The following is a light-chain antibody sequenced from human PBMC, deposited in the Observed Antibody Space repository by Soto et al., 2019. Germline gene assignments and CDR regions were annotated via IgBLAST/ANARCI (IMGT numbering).Light chain of an antibody. CDR3: QLTYSMPRGFT. V-gene: IGKV1-39*01. Sequence: DIQMTQSPSSLCASVGDRVTITSRARQSIGTSLNWSQWNPGKAHNVLLYAASSLQSGVPSRLSGSGSGPDFTLTISSLQPDYFATYFCQLTYSMPRGFTFGPGTKGDIK. CDR1: QSIGTS. J-gene: IGKJ3*01. CDR2: AAS.